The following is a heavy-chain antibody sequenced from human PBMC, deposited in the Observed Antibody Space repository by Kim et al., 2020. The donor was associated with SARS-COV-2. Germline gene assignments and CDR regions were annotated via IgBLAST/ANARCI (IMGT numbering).Heavy chain of an antibody. D-gene: IGHD3-10*01. CDR2: IYYSGST. V-gene: IGHV4-59*13. Sequence: SETLSLTCTVSGGSISSYYWSWIRQPPGKGLEWIGYIYYSGSTNYNPSLKSRGTISVDTSKNQFPLKLSSVTAADTAVYYCARALDPVRGVNFDYWGQGTLVTVSS. CDR3: ARALDPVRGVNFDY. J-gene: IGHJ4*02. CDR1: GGSISSYY.